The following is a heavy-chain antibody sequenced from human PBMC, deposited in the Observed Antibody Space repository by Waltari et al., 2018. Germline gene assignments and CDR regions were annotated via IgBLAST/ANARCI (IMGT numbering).Heavy chain of an antibody. D-gene: IGHD3-22*01. CDR1: GYTFTDYF. Sequence: QVQLVQSGAEVEKHGASVKVSCKASGYTFTDYFIHWVRQAPGQGLEWMGWINPHTGRTNYAQSFQGRVTMTRDTSTDTAYMELSWLKSDDTAMYYCSRENYYESGASDAFDVWGHGTMVTVSS. J-gene: IGHJ3*01. CDR3: SRENYYESGASDAFDV. CDR2: INPHTGRT. V-gene: IGHV1-2*02.